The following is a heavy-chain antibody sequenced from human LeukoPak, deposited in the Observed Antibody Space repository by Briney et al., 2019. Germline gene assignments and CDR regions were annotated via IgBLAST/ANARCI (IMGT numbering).Heavy chain of an antibody. CDR2: ISSSSSYI. CDR1: GFTFSSYS. V-gene: IGHV3-21*01. CDR3: ARDPGSGYDPHTDY. D-gene: IGHD5-12*01. J-gene: IGHJ4*02. Sequence: GGSLRLSCAASGFTFSSYSMNWVRQAPGRGLEWVSSISSSSSYIYYADSVKGRFTISRDNAKNSLYLQMNSLRAEDTAVYYCARDPGSGYDPHTDYWGQGTLVTVSS.